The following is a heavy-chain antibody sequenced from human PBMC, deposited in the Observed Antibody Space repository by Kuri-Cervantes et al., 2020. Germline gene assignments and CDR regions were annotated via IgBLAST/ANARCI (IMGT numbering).Heavy chain of an antibody. CDR1: GGTISSSSYY. J-gene: IGHJ5*02. Sequence: SETLSLTCTVPGGTISSSSYYWGWIRQPPGKGLEWIGSIYYSGSTYYNPSLKSRVTISVDTSKNQFSLKLSSVTAADTAVYYCARGEVGATEWFDPWGQGTLVTVSS. CDR3: ARGEVGATEWFDP. D-gene: IGHD1-26*01. V-gene: IGHV4-39*07. CDR2: IYYSGST.